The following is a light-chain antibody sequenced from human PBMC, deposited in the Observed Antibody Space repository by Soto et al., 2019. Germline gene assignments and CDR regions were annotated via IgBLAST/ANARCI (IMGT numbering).Light chain of an antibody. Sequence: EIVLTQSPASLSLSPGERATLSCRASQTIRSYLAWYQQKPGQAPRLLIYGASDRATGIPARFSGSGSGTDFTLTISSLEPEDFAVYYCQQRGNWPITFGQGTRLEIK. V-gene: IGKV3-11*01. J-gene: IGKJ5*01. CDR2: GAS. CDR1: QTIRSY. CDR3: QQRGNWPIT.